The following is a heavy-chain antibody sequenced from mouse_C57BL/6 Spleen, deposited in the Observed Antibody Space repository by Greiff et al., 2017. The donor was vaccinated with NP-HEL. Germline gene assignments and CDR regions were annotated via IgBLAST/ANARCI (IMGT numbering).Heavy chain of an antibody. CDR2: IDPSDSYT. CDR1: GYTFTSYW. D-gene: IGHD3-2*02. Sequence: QVQLQQPGAELVKPGASVKLSCKASGYTFTSYWMQWVKQRPGQGLEWIGEIDPSDSYTNYNQKFKGKATLTVDTSSSTAYMQLSSLTSEDSAVYYWARWDSSGYWFAYWGQGTLVTVSA. V-gene: IGHV1-50*01. CDR3: ARWDSSGYWFAY. J-gene: IGHJ3*01.